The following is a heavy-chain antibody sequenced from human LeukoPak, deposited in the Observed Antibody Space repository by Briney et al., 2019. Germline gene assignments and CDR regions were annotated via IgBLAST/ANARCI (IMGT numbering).Heavy chain of an antibody. V-gene: IGHV3-23*01. J-gene: IGHJ4*02. CDR1: GFTFSGSA. CDR3: ARGGSSGWYY. D-gene: IGHD6-13*01. CDR2: ISGSGGSA. Sequence: GGSLRLSCAASGFTFSGSAMTWVRQAPGKGLEWVSTISGSGGSAYYADSVRGRFTISRDNSKNTLYLQMNSLRAEDTAVYYCARGGSSGWYYWGQGTLVTVSS.